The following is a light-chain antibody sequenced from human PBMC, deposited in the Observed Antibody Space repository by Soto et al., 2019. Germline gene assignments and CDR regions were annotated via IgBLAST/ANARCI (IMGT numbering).Light chain of an antibody. J-gene: IGKJ2*01. Sequence: DIQLTHSPYFLSASVGDRVTLTCRASQGINIFLAWFQQKPGKAPNLLISAASTLQSGVPSRFSGSGSETEFTLTITSLQPEDSATYYCQQRNSYPRTFGQGTKVDIK. CDR1: QGINIF. CDR2: AAS. CDR3: QQRNSYPRT. V-gene: IGKV1-9*01.